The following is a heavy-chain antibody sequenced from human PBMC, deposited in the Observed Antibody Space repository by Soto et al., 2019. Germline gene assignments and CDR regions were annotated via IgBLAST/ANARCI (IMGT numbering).Heavy chain of an antibody. CDR3: ARDNLEDIDLRGYCFDS. CDR1: GATFSTSS. Sequence: QVQLEQSGAEVKKPGSSVKVSCKVSGATFSTSSISWVRQAPGQGLEWMGAIIPIFGTTNYAQEFQGRLTITADESTRTAYMELTTLGSQDTALYFCARDNLEDIDLRGYCFDSWGQGPLVTVSS. CDR2: IIPIFGTT. J-gene: IGHJ4*02. V-gene: IGHV1-69*01. D-gene: IGHD3-3*01.